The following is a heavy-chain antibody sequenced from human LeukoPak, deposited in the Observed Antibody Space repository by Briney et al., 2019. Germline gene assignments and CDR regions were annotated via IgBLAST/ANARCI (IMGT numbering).Heavy chain of an antibody. J-gene: IGHJ4*02. CDR2: INHSGST. Sequence: KSSETLSLTCAVYGGSFSGYYWSWIRQPPGKGLEWIGEINHSGSTNYNPSLKSRVTISVDTSKNQFSLKLSSVTAADTAVYYCARVGWGVRGPTRWGQGTLVTVSS. CDR3: ARVGWGVRGPTR. D-gene: IGHD3-10*01. CDR1: GGSFSGYY. V-gene: IGHV4-34*01.